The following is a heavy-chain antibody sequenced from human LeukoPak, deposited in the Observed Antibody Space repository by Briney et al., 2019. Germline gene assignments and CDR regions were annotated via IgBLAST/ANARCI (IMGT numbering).Heavy chain of an antibody. CDR1: GGTFSSYA. CDR3: ARGFLEWLPLVY. CDR2: IIPIFGTA. J-gene: IGHJ4*02. V-gene: IGHV1-69*05. D-gene: IGHD3-3*01. Sequence: SVKVSCKASGGTFSSYAISWVRQAPGQGLEWMGGIIPIFGTANYAQKFQGRVTITTDESTSTAYTELSSLRSEDTAVYYCARGFLEWLPLVYWGQGTLVTVSS.